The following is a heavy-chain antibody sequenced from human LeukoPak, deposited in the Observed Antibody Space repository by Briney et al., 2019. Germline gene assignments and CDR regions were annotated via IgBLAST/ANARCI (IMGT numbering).Heavy chain of an antibody. Sequence: SETLSLTCTVSGGSISSYYWSWIRQPPGKALECIGYISYSGSTHYNPSLKSRVTISVDTSKNQFSLNLTSVTAADTAVYYCARRGAPRRAPEVRLYYFDYWGQGTLVTVSS. V-gene: IGHV4-59*08. CDR3: ARRGAPRRAPEVRLYYFDY. J-gene: IGHJ4*02. D-gene: IGHD2-2*01. CDR1: GGSISSYY. CDR2: ISYSGST.